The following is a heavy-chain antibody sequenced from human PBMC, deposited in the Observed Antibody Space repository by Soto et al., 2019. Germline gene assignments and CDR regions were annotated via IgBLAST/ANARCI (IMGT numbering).Heavy chain of an antibody. V-gene: IGHV4-34*01. Sequence: SETLSLTCAVYGWSFSGYYWSWIRQPPGKGLEWIGEINHSGSTNYNPSLKSRVTISVDTSKNQFSLKLSSVTAADTAVYYCARARGGSYYDILTGRNYYFDYWGQGTLVTVSS. CDR3: ARARGGSYYDILTGRNYYFDY. CDR1: GWSFSGYY. J-gene: IGHJ4*02. D-gene: IGHD3-9*01. CDR2: INHSGST.